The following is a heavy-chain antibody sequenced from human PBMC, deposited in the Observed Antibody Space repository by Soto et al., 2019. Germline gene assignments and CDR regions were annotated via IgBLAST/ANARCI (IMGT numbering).Heavy chain of an antibody. CDR3: VRGYPYSSGP. J-gene: IGHJ5*02. V-gene: IGHV1-8*01. CDR1: GYTFTSHD. Sequence: ASVKVSCKASGYTFTSHDINWVRQATGQGLEWMGWMNPNRGNTGYAQKFQGRVTMTRSTSISTAYMELSNLRSEDTAVYYCVRGYPYSSGPWGQGALVTVSS. D-gene: IGHD3-22*01. CDR2: MNPNRGNT.